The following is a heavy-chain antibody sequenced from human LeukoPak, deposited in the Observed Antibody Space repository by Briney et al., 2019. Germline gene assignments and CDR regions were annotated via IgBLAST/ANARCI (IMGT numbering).Heavy chain of an antibody. J-gene: IGHJ3*02. D-gene: IGHD1-1*01. CDR3: AKAILYTNDAFDI. CDR1: GFTFKKYW. Sequence: GGSLRLSCAASGFTFKKYWMNWVRQVPGKGLEWVSGISWNSGRIDYADSVKGRFTISRDDAKNSLYLQMNSLRPEDTAFYYCAKAILYTNDAFDIWGQGTMVTVSS. V-gene: IGHV3-9*01. CDR2: ISWNSGRI.